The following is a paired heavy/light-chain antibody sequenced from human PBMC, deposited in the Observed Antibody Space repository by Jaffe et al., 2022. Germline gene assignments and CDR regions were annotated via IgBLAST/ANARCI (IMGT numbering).Heavy chain of an antibody. D-gene: IGHD6-19*01. V-gene: IGHV3-21*01. CDR2: ISSSSSYI. CDR3: ARDRGWYRRLHLFDY. CDR1: GFTFSSYS. Sequence: EVQLVESGGGLVKPGGSLRLSCAASGFTFSSYSMNWVRQAPGKGLEWVSSISSSSSYIYYADSVKGRFTISRDNAKNSLYLQMNSLRAEDTAVYYCARDRGWYRRLHLFDYWGQGTLVTVSS. J-gene: IGHJ4*02.
Light chain of an antibody. CDR3: QQFNSYPPIT. Sequence: AIQLTQSPSSLSASVGDRVTITCRASQGISSALAWYQQKPGKAPKLLIYDASSLESGVPSRFSGSGSGTDFTLTISSLQPEDFATYYCQQFNSYPPITFGQGTRLEIK. V-gene: IGKV1-13*02. J-gene: IGKJ5*01. CDR2: DAS. CDR1: QGISSA.